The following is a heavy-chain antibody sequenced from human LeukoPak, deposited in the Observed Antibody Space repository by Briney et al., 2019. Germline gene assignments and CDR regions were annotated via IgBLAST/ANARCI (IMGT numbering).Heavy chain of an antibody. V-gene: IGHV3-33*01. CDR3: ARDLADYGGYFDY. CDR2: IWYDGSNK. J-gene: IGHJ4*02. Sequence: GGSLRLSCAASGFTFSSYGMHWVRQAPGKGLEWVAVIWYDGSNKYYADSVKGRFTISRDNSKNTLYLQMNSLRAEDTAVYYCARDLADYGGYFDYWGQGTLVTVSS. D-gene: IGHD4-23*01. CDR1: GFTFSSYG.